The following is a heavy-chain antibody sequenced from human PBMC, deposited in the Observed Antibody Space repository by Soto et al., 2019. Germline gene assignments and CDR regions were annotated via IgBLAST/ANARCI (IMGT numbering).Heavy chain of an antibody. CDR3: ARGAVLRYFDWFSS. J-gene: IGHJ4*02. V-gene: IGHV5-10-1*01. CDR2: IDPSDSYT. Sequence: PGESLKISCNGSGYSFTSYWISWVRQMPGKGLEWMGRIDPSDSYTNYSPSFQGHVTISADKSISTAYLQWSSLKASDTAMYYCARGAVLRYFDWFSSWGQGTLVTVSS. CDR1: GYSFTSYW. D-gene: IGHD3-9*01.